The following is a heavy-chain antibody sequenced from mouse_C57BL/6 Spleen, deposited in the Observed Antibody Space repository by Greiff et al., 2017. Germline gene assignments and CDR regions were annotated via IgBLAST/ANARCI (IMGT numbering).Heavy chain of an antibody. V-gene: IGHV1-18*01. Sequence: EVQLQQSGPELVKPGASVKIPCKASGYTFTDYNMDWVKQSHGKSLEWIGDINPNNGGTNYNQKFKGKATLTVDKSSSTAYMELRILTSEDTAVYYCATSPKYYDSSWDYWGQGTTLTVSA. J-gene: IGHJ2*01. D-gene: IGHD1-1*01. CDR3: ATSPKYYDSSWDY. CDR2: INPNNGGT. CDR1: GYTFTDYN.